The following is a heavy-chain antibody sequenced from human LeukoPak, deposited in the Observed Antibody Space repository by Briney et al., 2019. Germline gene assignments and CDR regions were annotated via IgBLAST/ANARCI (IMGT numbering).Heavy chain of an antibody. Sequence: GGSPRLSCAASGFTFSSYWMSWVRQAPGKGLEWVANIKQDGSEKYYVDSVKGRFTISRDNAKNSLYLQMNSLRAEDTAVYYCARDEGYYGDYEGFDYWGQGTLVTVSS. CDR1: GFTFSSYW. CDR3: ARDEGYYGDYEGFDY. D-gene: IGHD4-17*01. V-gene: IGHV3-7*01. CDR2: IKQDGSEK. J-gene: IGHJ4*02.